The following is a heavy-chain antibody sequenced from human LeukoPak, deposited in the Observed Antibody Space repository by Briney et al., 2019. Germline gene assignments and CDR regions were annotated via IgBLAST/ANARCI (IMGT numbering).Heavy chain of an antibody. CDR1: GGSFSGYY. CDR2: INHSGST. CDR3: ADSYDSSGYDY. Sequence: PSETLSLTCAVYGGSFSGYYWSWIRQPPGKGLEWIGEINHSGSTNHNPSLKSRVTISVDTSKNQFSLKLSSVTAADTAVYYCADSYDSSGYDYWGQGTLVTVSS. D-gene: IGHD3-22*01. V-gene: IGHV4-34*01. J-gene: IGHJ4*02.